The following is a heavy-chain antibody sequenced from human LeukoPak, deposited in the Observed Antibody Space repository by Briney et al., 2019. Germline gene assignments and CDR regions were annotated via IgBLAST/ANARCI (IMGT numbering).Heavy chain of an antibody. J-gene: IGHJ4*02. Sequence: PGGCLRLAFSASGFTFDDDAIDSVRQAPGKGLGWVSGISRNSGSIGYADSVKGRFTISRDNAKNSLYLQMNSLRAEDTALYYCAKDKGWGSIDYWGQGTLVTVSS. CDR1: GFTFDDDA. D-gene: IGHD7-27*01. V-gene: IGHV3-9*01. CDR3: AKDKGWGSIDY. CDR2: ISRNSGSI.